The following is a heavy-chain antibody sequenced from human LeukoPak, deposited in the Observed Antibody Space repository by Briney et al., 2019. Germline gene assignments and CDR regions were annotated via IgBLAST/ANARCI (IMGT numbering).Heavy chain of an antibody. J-gene: IGHJ4*02. CDR2: INPNSGGT. Sequence: ASVKVSCKASGYTFTGYYMHWVRQVLGQGLEWMGWINPNSGGTNYAQKFQGRVTMTRDTSISTAYMELSSLRSDDTAVYYCATAFGAVDFDYWGQGTLVTVSS. CDR1: GYTFTGYY. D-gene: IGHD3-3*01. V-gene: IGHV1-2*02. CDR3: ATAFGAVDFDY.